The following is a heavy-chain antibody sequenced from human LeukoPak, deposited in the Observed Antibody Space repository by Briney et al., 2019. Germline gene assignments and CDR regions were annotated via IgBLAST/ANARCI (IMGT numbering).Heavy chain of an antibody. Sequence: ASVKVSCKASGGTFSSYAISWVRQAPGQGLEWMGRIIPILGIANYAQKFQGRVTITVDKSTSTAYMELSSLRSEDTAVYYCARGRFGGGYYGSGSYYTFDYWGQGTLVTVSS. D-gene: IGHD3-10*01. CDR3: ARGRFGGGYYGSGSYYTFDY. J-gene: IGHJ4*02. CDR2: IIPILGIA. V-gene: IGHV1-69*04. CDR1: GGTFSSYA.